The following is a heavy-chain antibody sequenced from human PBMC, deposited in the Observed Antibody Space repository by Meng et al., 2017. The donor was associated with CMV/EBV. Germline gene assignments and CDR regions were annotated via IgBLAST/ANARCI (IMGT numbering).Heavy chain of an antibody. V-gene: IGHV1-2*02. Sequence: QVQPVQYVAEVNKPWAAVKCSCKASGYHVTDYYKHWVRQAPGQWLEWMGWINPNDDTNYAQNLQGRVTMTRDMSINTVYMELSRLTSDDTAVYYCARSSGWSRFDYWGLGTLVTVSS. CDR1: GYHVTDYY. CDR2: INPNDDT. J-gene: IGHJ4*02. CDR3: ARSSGWSRFDY. D-gene: IGHD6-19*01.